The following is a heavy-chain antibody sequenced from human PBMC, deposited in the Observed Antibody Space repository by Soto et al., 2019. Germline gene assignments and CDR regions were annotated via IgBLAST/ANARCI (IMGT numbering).Heavy chain of an antibody. D-gene: IGHD1-26*01. V-gene: IGHV4-31*03. CDR1: GGSISSGGYY. CDR3: ARSFSPEHWFDP. Sequence: LSLTCTVSGGSISSGGYYWSWIRQHPGKGLEWIGYIYYSGSTYYNPSLKSRVTISVDTSKNQFSLKLSSVTAADTAVYYCARSFSPEHWFDPWGQGTLVTVSS. CDR2: IYYSGST. J-gene: IGHJ5*02.